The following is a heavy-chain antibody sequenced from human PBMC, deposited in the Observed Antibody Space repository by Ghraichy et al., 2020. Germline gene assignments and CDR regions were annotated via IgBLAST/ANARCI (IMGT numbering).Heavy chain of an antibody. Sequence: SETLSLTCSVSGGSFSRYYWSWIRQSPGKGLEWIGYISYTGSTNYNPSLQSRVTISLDTSNNQFSLRLNSVTAADTAIFFCARVLPRGTLLTRGFVSWVRGALVTFSS. CDR2: ISYTGST. CDR1: GGSFSRYY. V-gene: IGHV4-59*13. J-gene: IGHJ4*01. CDR3: ARVLPRGTLLTRGFVS. D-gene: IGHD1-1*01.